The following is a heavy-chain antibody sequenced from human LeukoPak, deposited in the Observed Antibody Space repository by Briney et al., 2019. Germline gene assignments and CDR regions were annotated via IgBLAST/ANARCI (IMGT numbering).Heavy chain of an antibody. Sequence: ASVKVSCKASGYTFSSNHIHWVRQAPGQGLEWMGIINPSGGSATHAQKFQGRVTMTEDTSTDTAYMELSSLRSEDTAVYYCATGAMYYDYVWGSYRYNWFDPWGQGTLVTVSS. CDR3: ATGAMYYDYVWGSYRYNWFDP. V-gene: IGHV1-46*01. CDR1: GYTFSSNH. D-gene: IGHD3-16*02. CDR2: INPSGGSA. J-gene: IGHJ5*02.